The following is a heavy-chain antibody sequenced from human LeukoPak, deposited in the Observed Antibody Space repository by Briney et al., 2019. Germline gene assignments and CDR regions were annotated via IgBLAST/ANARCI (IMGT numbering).Heavy chain of an antibody. J-gene: IGHJ4*02. CDR3: ANAAVTATPAPDY. CDR1: GFTFSTYG. D-gene: IGHD2-15*01. Sequence: GRSLRLSCAASGFTFSTYGMHWVRQAPGKGLEWVAVISSDGSDKYYADSVKGRFTISRDNSKNTLYLQMNSLRAEDTAVYYCANAAVTATPAPDYWGQGTLVTVSS. CDR2: ISSDGSDK. V-gene: IGHV3-30*18.